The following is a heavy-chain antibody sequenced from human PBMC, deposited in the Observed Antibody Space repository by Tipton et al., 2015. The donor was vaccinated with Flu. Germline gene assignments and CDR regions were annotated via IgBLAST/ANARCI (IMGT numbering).Heavy chain of an antibody. J-gene: IGHJ4*02. CDR3: TTVGDFWSGYPGVDY. CDR1: GFTFSSYS. V-gene: IGHV3-21*01. D-gene: IGHD3-3*01. CDR2: ISSSSSYI. Sequence: SLRLSCAASGFTFSSYSMNWVRQAPGKGLEWVSSISSSSSYIYYADSVKGRFTISRDNAKNSLYLQMNSLRAEDTAVYYCTTVGDFWSGYPGVDYWGQGTLVTVSS.